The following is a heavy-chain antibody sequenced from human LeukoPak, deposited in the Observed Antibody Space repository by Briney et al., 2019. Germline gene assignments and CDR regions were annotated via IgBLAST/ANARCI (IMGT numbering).Heavy chain of an antibody. CDR2: ISSSGSTI. J-gene: IGHJ6*04. D-gene: IGHD3-10*02. V-gene: IGHV3-48*03. Sequence: GGSLRLSCAASGLTVSNNYMTWVRQAPGKGLEWVSYISSSGSTIYYADSVKGRFTISRDNAKNSLYLQMNSLRAGDTAVYYCAELGITMIGGVWGKGTTVTISS. CDR1: GLTVSNNY. CDR3: AELGITMIGGV.